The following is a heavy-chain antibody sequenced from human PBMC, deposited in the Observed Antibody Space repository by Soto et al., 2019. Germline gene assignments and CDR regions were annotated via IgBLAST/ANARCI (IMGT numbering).Heavy chain of an antibody. V-gene: IGHV4-34*01. D-gene: IGHD2-8*02. J-gene: IGHJ4*02. CDR3: ARGYWYFDY. CDR1: GGSFSGYY. Sequence: SETLSLTCAVYGGSFSGYYWSWIRQPPGKGLEWIGEINHSGSTNYNPSLKSRVTISVDTSKNQFSLKLSSVTAADTAVYYCARGYWYFDYWGQGTLVTVSS. CDR2: INHSGST.